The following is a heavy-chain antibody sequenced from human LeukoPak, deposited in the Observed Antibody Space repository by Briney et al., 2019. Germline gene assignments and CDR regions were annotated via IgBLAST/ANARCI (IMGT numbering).Heavy chain of an antibody. D-gene: IGHD5-12*01. CDR1: RFSFSSYS. Sequence: GGSLRLSCAASRFSFSSYSMNWVRQAPGRGLEWVSSITSSSSFIYYADSVKGRFTISRDNARNSLYLQMNSLRAEDTAVYYCARGAGGYDWNDAFDIWGQGTMVTVSS. J-gene: IGHJ3*02. V-gene: IGHV3-21*01. CDR2: ITSSSSFI. CDR3: ARGAGGYDWNDAFDI.